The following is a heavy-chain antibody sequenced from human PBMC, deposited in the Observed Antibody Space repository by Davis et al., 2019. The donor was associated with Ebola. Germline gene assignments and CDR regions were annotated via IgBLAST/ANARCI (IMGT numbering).Heavy chain of an antibody. CDR3: VKDLGYYYDGSGYYQSAAFDI. V-gene: IGHV3-23*01. Sequence: PGGSLRLSCAASGFTFSFYAMNWVRQAPGKGLEWVSAISGSGAGTYYADSVKGRFSISRDNSNNTLNLQMNSLRPEDTAVYYCVKDLGYYYDGSGYYQSAAFDIWGQGTMVTVSS. CDR2: ISGSGAGT. CDR1: GFTFSFYA. D-gene: IGHD3-22*01. J-gene: IGHJ3*02.